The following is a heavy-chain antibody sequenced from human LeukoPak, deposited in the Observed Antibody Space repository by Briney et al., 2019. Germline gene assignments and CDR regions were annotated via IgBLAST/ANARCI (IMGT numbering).Heavy chain of an antibody. D-gene: IGHD3-9*01. CDR1: GGSVSSSIYY. CDR3: ASRNDILTGYVFDF. CDR2: IYYSGST. Sequence: SEALSLTCTVSGGSVSSSIYYWGWIRQPPGKGLEWIGSIYYSGSTSYNPSLKSRVTISVDTSKNQFSLKLTSVTAADTAVYYCASRNDILTGYVFDFWGQGTLVTVSS. J-gene: IGHJ4*02. V-gene: IGHV4-39*01.